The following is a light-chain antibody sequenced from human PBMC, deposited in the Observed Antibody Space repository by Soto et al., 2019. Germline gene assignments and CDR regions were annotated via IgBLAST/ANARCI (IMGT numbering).Light chain of an antibody. CDR3: QQYYSYPRT. Sequence: AIRMTQSPSTFSASTGDRATITCRASQGISSYLAWYQQKPGKAPKLLIYAASTLQTGVPSRFSGSGSGTDFTLTSSCLQSEDFATYYCQQYYSYPRTFGQGTKVEIK. J-gene: IGKJ1*01. CDR2: AAS. V-gene: IGKV1-8*01. CDR1: QGISSY.